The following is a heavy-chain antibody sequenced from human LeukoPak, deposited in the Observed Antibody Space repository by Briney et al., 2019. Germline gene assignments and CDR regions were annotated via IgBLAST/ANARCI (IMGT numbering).Heavy chain of an antibody. J-gene: IGHJ5*02. CDR1: GYPFTRYY. CDR3: ARDHRDGYNYRYDWFDP. V-gene: IGHV1-46*01. D-gene: IGHD5-24*01. CDR2: INPSGGST. Sequence: ASVKVSCKASGYPFTRYYMHWVRQDPGQGLEWMGIINPSGGSTSYAQKFQGRVTMTRDTSTSTVYMELSSLRSEDTAVYYCARDHRDGYNYRYDWFDPWGQGTLVTVSS.